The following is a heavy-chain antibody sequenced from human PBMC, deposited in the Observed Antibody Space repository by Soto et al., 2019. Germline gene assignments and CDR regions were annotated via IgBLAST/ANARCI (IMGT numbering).Heavy chain of an antibody. CDR1: GGSISSYY. Sequence: SETLSLTCTVSGGSISSYYWSWIRQPPGKGLEWIGYIYYSGSTNYNPSLKSRVTISVDTSKNQFSLKLSSVTAADTAVYYCARRYDFWSGYLYYYYMDVRGKGTTVTVSS. V-gene: IGHV4-59*08. CDR2: IYYSGST. D-gene: IGHD3-3*01. CDR3: ARRYDFWSGYLYYYYMDV. J-gene: IGHJ6*03.